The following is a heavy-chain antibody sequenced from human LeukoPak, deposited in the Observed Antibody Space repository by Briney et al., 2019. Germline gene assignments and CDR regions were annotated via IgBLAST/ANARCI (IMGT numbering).Heavy chain of an antibody. V-gene: IGHV3-48*03. J-gene: IGHJ4*02. Sequence: PGGSLRLSCAASGFTFSSYEMNWVRQAAGKGLEWVSYISSSGNTIYYAAPMKSRFTISRDNAKNSLYLQMNSLRAEDTAVYYCAREVNFSGGWYGGFDYWGQGTLDTVSS. CDR2: ISSSGNTI. CDR1: GFTFSSYE. CDR3: AREVNFSGGWYGGFDY. D-gene: IGHD6-19*01.